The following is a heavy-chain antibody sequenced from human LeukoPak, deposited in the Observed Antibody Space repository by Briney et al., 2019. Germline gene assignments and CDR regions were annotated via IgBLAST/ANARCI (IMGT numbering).Heavy chain of an antibody. CDR2: ISSDGSDT. D-gene: IGHD5-24*01. CDR1: GFSFTSYW. V-gene: IGHV3-74*01. Sequence: GGSLRLSCSVSGFSFTSYWMHWVRQVPGKGLEWVSVISSDGSDTIYADSVKGRLTISRDNSKNTLYLQMNSLRIEDTAVYYCAKDGLKLQKYYFDYWGQGTLVTVSS. J-gene: IGHJ4*02. CDR3: AKDGLKLQKYYFDY.